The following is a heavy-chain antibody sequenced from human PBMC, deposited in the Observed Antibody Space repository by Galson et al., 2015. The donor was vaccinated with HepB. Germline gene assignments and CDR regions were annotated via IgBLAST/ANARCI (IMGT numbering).Heavy chain of an antibody. CDR3: ARGGTYSGGDY. CDR2: IHYSGST. J-gene: IGHJ4*02. Sequence: ETLSLTCTVSGGSISSSTYYWGWIRQPPGKGLEWIGSIHYSGSTYYNPSLKSRVTISVDTSKNQFSLKLSSVTAADTAVYYCARGGTYSGGDYWGQGALVTVSS. V-gene: IGHV4-39*01. D-gene: IGHD1-26*01. CDR1: GGSISSSTYY.